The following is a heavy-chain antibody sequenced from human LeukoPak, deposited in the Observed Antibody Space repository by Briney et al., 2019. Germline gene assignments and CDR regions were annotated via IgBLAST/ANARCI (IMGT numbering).Heavy chain of an antibody. CDR1: GFFFSHYG. V-gene: IGHV3-33*02. D-gene: IGHD4-11*01. Sequence: GGSLRLSCAASGFFFSHYGMHWVRHAPRKGLEWVAVIWSDVRNRFYAGSAKGRFTISRDNSQNTVFLQMNSQRAEYTAMYYCARDAQRVFDYSNSLEYWGHGTLVTVSS. J-gene: IGHJ4*01. CDR3: ARDAQRVFDYSNSLEY. CDR2: IWSDVRNR.